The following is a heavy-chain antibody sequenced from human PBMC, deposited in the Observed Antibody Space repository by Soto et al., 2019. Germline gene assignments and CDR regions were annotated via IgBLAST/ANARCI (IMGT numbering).Heavy chain of an antibody. Sequence: QVQLQESGPGLVKPSQTLSLTCTVSGGSISSGGYYWSWIRQHPGKGLEWIGYIYYSGRTYYIPSLKRRVTITVDTSKNQFSLKMSSVTAADTAVYYCARDIVATIGSGMDVWGQGTTVTVSS. V-gene: IGHV4-31*03. CDR1: GGSISSGGYY. J-gene: IGHJ6*02. D-gene: IGHD5-12*01. CDR2: IYYSGRT. CDR3: ARDIVATIGSGMDV.